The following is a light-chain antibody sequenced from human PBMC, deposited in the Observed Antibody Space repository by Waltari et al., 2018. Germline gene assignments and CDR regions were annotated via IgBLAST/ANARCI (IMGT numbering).Light chain of an antibody. CDR3: QSYDTTLSVV. CDR2: GST. CDR1: GSNIGAGYD. V-gene: IGLV1-40*01. J-gene: IGLJ3*02. Sequence: QSVLTQPPSVSGAPGPRVPISCPGSGSNIGAGYDFHWYQQLPRAAPKLLIYGSTSRPLGVPDRFFGSTSGTSAFLAITGLQAEDEADYYCQSYDTTLSVVFGGGTKLTVL.